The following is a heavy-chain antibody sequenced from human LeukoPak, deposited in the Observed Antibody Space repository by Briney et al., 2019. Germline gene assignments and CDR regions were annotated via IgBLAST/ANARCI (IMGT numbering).Heavy chain of an antibody. Sequence: ASVKVSCKASGYTFTGYYMHWVRQAPGQGLEWKGRINPNSGGTNYAQKFQGRVTMTRDTSISTAYMELSRLRSDDTAVYYCARRSAAGTPYYYYYMDVWGKGTTFTVSS. CDR1: GYTFTGYY. J-gene: IGHJ6*03. D-gene: IGHD6-13*01. V-gene: IGHV1-2*06. CDR2: INPNSGGT. CDR3: ARRSAAGTPYYYYYMDV.